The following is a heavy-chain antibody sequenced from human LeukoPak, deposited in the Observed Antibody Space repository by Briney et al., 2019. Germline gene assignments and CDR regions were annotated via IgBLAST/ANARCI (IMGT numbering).Heavy chain of an antibody. J-gene: IGHJ4*02. CDR3: TRGGLSGTTGVDY. CDR2: FSPYNGNT. V-gene: IGHV1-18*01. CDR1: GYSFTDYG. Sequence: GASVNVSCKASGYSFTDYGITWVRQAPGQGLEWMGWFSPYNGNTNYAQKFQGRVTMTRDTSTSTTYMELKSLTSDDTAVYFCTRGGLSGTTGVDYWGQGTLVTVSS. D-gene: IGHD1-20*01.